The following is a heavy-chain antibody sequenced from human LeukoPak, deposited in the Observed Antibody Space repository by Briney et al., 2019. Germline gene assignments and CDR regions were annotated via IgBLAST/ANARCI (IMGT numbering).Heavy chain of an antibody. CDR3: ARSCSGGSCYFDY. Sequence: SETLSLTCAVYGGSFSGYYWSWIRQPAGKGLEWIGRIYTSGSTNYNPSLKSRVTMSVDTSKNQFSLKLSSVTAADTAVYYCARSCSGGSCYFDYWGQGTLVTVSS. V-gene: IGHV4-59*10. D-gene: IGHD2-15*01. CDR2: IYTSGST. J-gene: IGHJ4*02. CDR1: GGSFSGYY.